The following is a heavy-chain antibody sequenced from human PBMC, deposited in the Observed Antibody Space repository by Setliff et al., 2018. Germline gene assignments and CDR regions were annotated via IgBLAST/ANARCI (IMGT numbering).Heavy chain of an antibody. V-gene: IGHV3-7*01. Sequence: PGGSLRLSCVASGFPFSDYWMSWVRQAPGKGLEWLANIGGDGTLKYYADSVRGRFTISRDNARDSLYLQMNSLRAEDTAVYYCVRDTTSGWMLTNWGQGTLVTVSS. CDR2: IGGDGTLK. CDR3: VRDTTSGWMLTN. J-gene: IGHJ4*02. D-gene: IGHD6-25*01. CDR1: GFPFSDYW.